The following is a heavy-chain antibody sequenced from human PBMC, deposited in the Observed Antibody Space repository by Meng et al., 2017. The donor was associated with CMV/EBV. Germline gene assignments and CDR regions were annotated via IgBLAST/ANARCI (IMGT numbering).Heavy chain of an antibody. CDR1: GFSLSTSGVG. CDR3: AHRRYYYDSSGFDP. V-gene: IGHV2-5*01. Sequence: SGPTLVKPTQTLTLTCTFSGFSLSTSGVGVGWIRQPPGKALEWLALIYWNDDKRYSPSLKSRLTITKDTSKNQVVLTMTNMDPVDTATYYSAHRRYYYDSSGFDPWGQGTLVTVSS. D-gene: IGHD3-22*01. J-gene: IGHJ5*02. CDR2: IYWNDDK.